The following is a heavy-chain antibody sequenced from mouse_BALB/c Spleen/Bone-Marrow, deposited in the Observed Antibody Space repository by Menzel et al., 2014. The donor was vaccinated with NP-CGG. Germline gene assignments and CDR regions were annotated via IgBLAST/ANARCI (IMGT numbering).Heavy chain of an antibody. Sequence: QVQLKDSGAELVKPGASVKLSCKASGYTFTSYWMHWVKQRPGQGLEWIGGINPSNGRTNYNEKFKIKATLTVDKSSSTAYMQLSSLTSEDSAVYYCASYRGAYWGQGTLVTVSA. D-gene: IGHD2-12*01. V-gene: IGHV1S81*02. CDR1: GYTFTSYW. CDR2: INPSNGRT. CDR3: ASYRGAY. J-gene: IGHJ3*01.